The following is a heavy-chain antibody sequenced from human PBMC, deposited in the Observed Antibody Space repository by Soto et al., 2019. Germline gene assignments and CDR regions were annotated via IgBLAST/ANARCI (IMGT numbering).Heavy chain of an antibody. J-gene: IGHJ4*02. D-gene: IGHD3-10*01. Sequence: PGGSLRLSCAASGFTFSSYGMHWVRQAPGKGLEWVAVIWYDGSNKYYADSVKGRFTISRDNSKNTLYLQMNSLRAEDTAVYYCAKDIMVRGVIMPVDYWGQGTLVTVSS. CDR3: AKDIMVRGVIMPVDY. CDR2: IWYDGSNK. V-gene: IGHV3-30*02. CDR1: GFTFSSYG.